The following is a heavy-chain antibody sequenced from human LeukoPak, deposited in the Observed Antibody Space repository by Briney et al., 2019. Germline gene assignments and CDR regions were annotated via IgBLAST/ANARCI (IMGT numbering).Heavy chain of an antibody. CDR3: ARRLGYCSSTSCYAGNWFDP. Sequence: SETLSFTCAVYGGSFSGYYWSWIRQPPGKGLEWIGEINHSGSTNYNPSLKSRVTISVDTSKNQFSLKLSSVTAADTAVYYCARRLGYCSSTSCYAGNWFDPWGQGTLVTVSS. J-gene: IGHJ5*02. D-gene: IGHD2-2*01. CDR2: INHSGST. V-gene: IGHV4-34*01. CDR1: GGSFSGYY.